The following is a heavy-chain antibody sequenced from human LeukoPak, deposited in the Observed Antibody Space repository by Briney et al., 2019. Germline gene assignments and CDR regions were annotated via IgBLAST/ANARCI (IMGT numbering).Heavy chain of an antibody. CDR2: ISPDGTST. CDR3: VYSGNFRFDY. Sequence: GGSLRLSCAASGFTFSSNWIHWVRQVPGKGLVWVSRISPDGTSTTYADSVKGRFTISRDNAKNTLYLQMNTLRAEDTAVYYCVYSGNFRFDYWGRGTLVTVSS. D-gene: IGHD1-26*01. J-gene: IGHJ4*02. CDR1: GFTFSSNW. V-gene: IGHV3-74*01.